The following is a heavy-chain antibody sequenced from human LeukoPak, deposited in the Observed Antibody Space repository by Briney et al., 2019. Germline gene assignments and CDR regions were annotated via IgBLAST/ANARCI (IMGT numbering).Heavy chain of an antibody. CDR3: ARGGHSSSLFWNY. CDR1: GFTFSNYW. D-gene: IGHD6-6*01. Sequence: GGSLRLSCSASGFTFSNYWMTWVRQAPGKGPEWVANIMPDGGERYYADSLRGRFTISRDNAKYALYLQIDSLRVEDTAVYYCARGGHSSSLFWNYLGQGSLVTVSS. CDR2: IMPDGGER. J-gene: IGHJ4*02. V-gene: IGHV3-7*01.